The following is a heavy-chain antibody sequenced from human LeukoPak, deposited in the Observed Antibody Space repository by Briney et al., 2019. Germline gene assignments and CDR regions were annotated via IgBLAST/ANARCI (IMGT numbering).Heavy chain of an antibody. D-gene: IGHD3-16*01. V-gene: IGHV1-2*02. J-gene: IGHJ5*02. CDR1: GYTFTGYY. CDR2: INPNSGGT. Sequence: ASVKVSCKASGYTFTGYYMHWVRQAPGQGLEWMGWINPNSGGTNYAQKFQGRVTMTRDTSISTAYMELSRLRSDDTAVYYCARDQQRYGWGSYMFGNWFDPWGQGTLVTVSS. CDR3: ARDQQRYGWGSYMFGNWFDP.